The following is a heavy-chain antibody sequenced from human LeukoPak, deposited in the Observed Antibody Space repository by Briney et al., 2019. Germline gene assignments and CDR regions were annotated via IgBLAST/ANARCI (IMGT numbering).Heavy chain of an antibody. Sequence: PSETLSLTCTVSGGSITNYFWSWIRQPPGKGLEWIGFIYYNGSTNYNPSLESRVTISVDTSKSQFSLKLSSVTAADTAVYYCAGEPSWSGWFDPWGQGTLVTVSS. CDR1: GGSITNYF. D-gene: IGHD3-3*01. CDR3: AGEPSWSGWFDP. J-gene: IGHJ5*02. V-gene: IGHV4-59*01. CDR2: IYYNGST.